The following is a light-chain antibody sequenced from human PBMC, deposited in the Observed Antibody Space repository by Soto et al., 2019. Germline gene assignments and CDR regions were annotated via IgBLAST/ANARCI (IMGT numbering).Light chain of an antibody. CDR3: QQYNSYSPWT. CDR2: DAS. CDR1: QSISNW. V-gene: IGKV1-5*01. J-gene: IGKJ1*01. Sequence: DIQMTQSPSTLSASVGDRVTIGCRASQSISNWLAWYQQKPGKAPKLLIYDASTLESGVPSRFSGSGSGTEFTLTISSLQPDDFATYHCQQYNSYSPWTFGQGTKVEIK.